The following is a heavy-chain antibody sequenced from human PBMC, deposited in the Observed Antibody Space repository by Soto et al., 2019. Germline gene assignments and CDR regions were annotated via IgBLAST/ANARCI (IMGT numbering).Heavy chain of an antibody. CDR1: GGSISSANYN. Sequence: PSETPSLTCSVSGGSISSANYNWGWVRQPPGMGLEWTASIHHTGNTYYSPSLKGRVIISVDTSRNQFSLRLDSVTAADTAVYFCSRVPNGSPGDHWGQGTLVTVSS. D-gene: IGHD1-1*01. V-gene: IGHV4-39*01. J-gene: IGHJ4*02. CDR3: SRVPNGSPGDH. CDR2: IHHTGNT.